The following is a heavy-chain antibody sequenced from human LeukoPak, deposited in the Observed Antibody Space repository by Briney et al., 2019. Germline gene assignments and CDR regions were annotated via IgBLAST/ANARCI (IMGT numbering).Heavy chain of an antibody. V-gene: IGHV3-20*04. Sequence: GGSLRLSCAASGFTFDDYGMSWVHQAPGKGLEWVSGINWNGGSTGYADSVKGRFTISRDNAKNSLYLQMNSLRAEDTALYYCARDLTMVRGVIITNAFDIWGQGTMVTVSS. CDR1: GFTFDDYG. CDR3: ARDLTMVRGVIITNAFDI. D-gene: IGHD3-10*01. CDR2: INWNGGST. J-gene: IGHJ3*02.